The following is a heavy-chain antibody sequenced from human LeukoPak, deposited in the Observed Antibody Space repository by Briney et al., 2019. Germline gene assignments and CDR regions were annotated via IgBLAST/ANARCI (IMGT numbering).Heavy chain of an antibody. CDR1: GFTVSSNY. V-gene: IGHV3-53*01. J-gene: IGHJ6*03. CDR2: IYSGGST. Sequence: GGSLRLSCAASGFTVSSNYMSWVRQAPGKGLEWVSVIYSGGSTYYADSVKGRFTISRDNSKNTLYLQMNSLRAEDTAVYYCASHSSSRYYYMDVWGKGTTVTVSS. D-gene: IGHD6-6*01. CDR3: ASHSSSRYYYMDV.